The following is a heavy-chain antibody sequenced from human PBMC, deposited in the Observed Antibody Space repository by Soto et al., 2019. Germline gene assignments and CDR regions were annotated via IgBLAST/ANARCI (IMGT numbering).Heavy chain of an antibody. CDR2: TFRDGNT. CDR3: ATAPNNNVVLVS. CDR1: GDSLNNDNW. J-gene: IGHJ4*02. V-gene: IGHV4-4*02. Sequence: QVQLQESGPGLVKPSGTLSLTCAVSGDSLNNDNWWTWVRQSPGKGLEWIGETFRDGNTNYSPSLKGRVTISLDKSSNQFSLSLTSVTAADTAIYYCATAPNNNVVLVSWGQGTLVTVSS. D-gene: IGHD2-21*01.